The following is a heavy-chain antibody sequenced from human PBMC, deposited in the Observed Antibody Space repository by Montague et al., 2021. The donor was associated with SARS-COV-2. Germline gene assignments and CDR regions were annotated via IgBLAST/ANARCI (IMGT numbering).Heavy chain of an antibody. CDR3: ARGPDHYDFWSGYYYYYMDV. CDR2: IYYSGST. V-gene: IGHV4-59*01. CDR1: GGSISSYY. J-gene: IGHJ6*03. Sequence: SETLSLTCTVSGGSISSYYWSWIRQPPGKGLEWIGYIYYSGSTNYNPSLKSRVTISVDTSKNQFSLKLSSVTAADTAVYYCARGPDHYDFWSGYYYYYMDVWGKGTPGTVSS. D-gene: IGHD3-3*01.